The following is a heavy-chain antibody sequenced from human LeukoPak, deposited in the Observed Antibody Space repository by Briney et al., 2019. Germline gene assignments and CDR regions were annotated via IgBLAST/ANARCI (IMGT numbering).Heavy chain of an antibody. J-gene: IGHJ4*02. D-gene: IGHD4-11*01. CDR3: ARVSELQCPPGCQFDY. CDR2: IIPIFGTA. CDR1: GGTFSSYA. V-gene: IGHV1-69*05. Sequence: GASVKVSCKASGGTFSSYAISWVRQAPGQGLEWMGGIIPIFGTANYAQKFQGRVTITTDESTSTAYMELSSLRSEDTAVYYCARVSELQCPPGCQFDYWGQGTLVTVSS.